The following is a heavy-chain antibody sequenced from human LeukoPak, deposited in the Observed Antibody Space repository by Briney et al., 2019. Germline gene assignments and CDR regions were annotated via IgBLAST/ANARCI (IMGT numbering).Heavy chain of an antibody. CDR1: GGSISSYY. CDR3: ARGTVYDAPFDY. D-gene: IGHD3-3*01. Sequence: SETLSLTCTVSGGSISSYYWSWIRQPPGKGLEWIGYIYYSGSTNYNPSLKSRVTISVDTSKNQFSLKLSSVTAADTAVYYCARGTVYDAPFDYWGRGTLVTVSS. V-gene: IGHV4-59*01. J-gene: IGHJ4*02. CDR2: IYYSGST.